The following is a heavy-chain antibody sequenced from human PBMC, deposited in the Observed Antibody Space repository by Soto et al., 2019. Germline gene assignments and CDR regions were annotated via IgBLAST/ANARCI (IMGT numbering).Heavy chain of an antibody. CDR3: ARRYCSSSSCYLVDY. D-gene: IGHD2-2*01. CDR2: IWFDGTNK. CDR1: GFTFSSFG. V-gene: IGHV3-33*01. Sequence: QVQLVESGGGVVQPGRSLRLSCAASGFTFSSFGMHWVRQAPGKWLEWVAVIWFDGTNKYYADSVKGRFTISRDNSNNTLYLQMNSLRAEDTAVYYCARRYCSSSSCYLVDYWGQGTLVTVSS. J-gene: IGHJ4*02.